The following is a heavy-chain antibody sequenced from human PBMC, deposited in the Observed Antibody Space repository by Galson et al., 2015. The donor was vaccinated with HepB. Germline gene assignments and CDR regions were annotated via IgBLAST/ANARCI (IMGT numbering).Heavy chain of an antibody. V-gene: IGHV1-18*04. J-gene: IGHJ4*02. CDR2: VSVYNDNT. CDR1: GYRFITNG. CDR3: ARVGYIGSWSYLDY. D-gene: IGHD5-12*01. Sequence: SVKVSCKASGYRFITNGVSWVRQAPGQGLEWVGWVSVYNDNTNYAQKFQGRVAMTTDTSTTTAYMELKSLRSDDTAVYYCARVGYIGSWSYLDYWGQGTLVTVSS.